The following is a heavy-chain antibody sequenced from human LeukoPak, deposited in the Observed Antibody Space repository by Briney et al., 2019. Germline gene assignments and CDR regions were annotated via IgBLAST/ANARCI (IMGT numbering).Heavy chain of an antibody. V-gene: IGHV3-7*01. CDR2: IKQDGSEK. CDR1: GFTFSSYW. D-gene: IGHD6-25*01. J-gene: IGHJ6*03. Sequence: GGSLRLSCAVSGFTFSSYWMSWVRQAPGKGLEWVANIKQDGSEKYYVDSVKGRFTISRDNAKNSLYLQMNGLRAEDTAVYYCARRGAAYDQYIDVWGKGTTVTVSS. CDR3: ARRGAAYDQYIDV.